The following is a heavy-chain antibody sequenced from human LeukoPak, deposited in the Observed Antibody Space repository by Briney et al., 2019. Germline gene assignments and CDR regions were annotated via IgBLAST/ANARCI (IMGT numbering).Heavy chain of an antibody. J-gene: IGHJ3*02. V-gene: IGHV1-69*13. D-gene: IGHD5-24*01. CDR2: IIPIFGTA. Sequence: GASVKVSCKASGGTFSSYAISWVRQAPGQGLEWMGGIIPIFGTANYAQKFQGRVTITAGESTSTAYMELSSLRSEDTAVYYCARVPGPVEMDTIWIAFDIWGQGTMVTVSS. CDR1: GGTFSSYA. CDR3: ARVPGPVEMDTIWIAFDI.